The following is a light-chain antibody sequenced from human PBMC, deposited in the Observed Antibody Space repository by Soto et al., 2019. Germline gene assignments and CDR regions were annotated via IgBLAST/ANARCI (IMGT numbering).Light chain of an antibody. Sequence: EIVLTQSPGTLSLSPGERATLSCRASQSVSSSYLAWYQQKPGQAPRLLIYGASSRATGIPDRFSGSGSGIDLTLTISRLEPEDFALYYCHQYGSSHTFGQETRLEI. CDR3: HQYGSSHT. CDR1: QSVSSSY. CDR2: GAS. V-gene: IGKV3-20*01. J-gene: IGKJ5*01.